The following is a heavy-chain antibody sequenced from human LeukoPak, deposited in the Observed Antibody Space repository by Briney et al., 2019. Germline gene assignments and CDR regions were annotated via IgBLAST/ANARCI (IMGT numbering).Heavy chain of an antibody. Sequence: ATVKVSCKASGYTFTNYGINWVRQAPGQGLEWMGWISAYNGNTNYAQKLQGRVTMTTDTSTSTAYMELRSLRSDDTAVYYCARGRTAAAGNYYYYGMDVWGQGTTVTVSS. CDR3: ARGRTAAAGNYYYYGMDV. CDR1: GYTFTNYG. J-gene: IGHJ6*02. V-gene: IGHV1-18*01. D-gene: IGHD6-13*01. CDR2: ISAYNGNT.